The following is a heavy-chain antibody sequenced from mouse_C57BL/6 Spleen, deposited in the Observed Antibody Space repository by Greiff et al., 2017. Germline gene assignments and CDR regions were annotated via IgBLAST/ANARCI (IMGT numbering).Heavy chain of an antibody. D-gene: IGHD1-1*01. CDR1: GYTFTSYW. CDR2: IDPSDSYT. CDR3: ARKDYYGKDFDD. Sequence: QVQLQQPGAELVMPGASVKLSCKASGYTFTSYWMHWVKQRPGQGLAWIGEIDPSDSYTNYNQKFKGKSTLPVDKSSSTAYMQLSSLTSEDSAVYYCARKDYYGKDFDDWGQGTTLTVSS. V-gene: IGHV1-69*01. J-gene: IGHJ2*01.